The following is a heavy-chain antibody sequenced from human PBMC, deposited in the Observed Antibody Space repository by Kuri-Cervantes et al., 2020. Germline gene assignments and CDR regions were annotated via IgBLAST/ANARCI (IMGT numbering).Heavy chain of an antibody. D-gene: IGHD6-13*01. Sequence: GESLKISCAASGFTFSSYWMSWVRQAPGKGLEWVSAITGSGGATYHADSVKGRFTISRDNSQNTLYLQVNGLRAEDTAVYYCAKGSSTSRPYYFDYWGQGTLVTVSS. V-gene: IGHV3-23*01. CDR2: ITGSGGAT. CDR3: AKGSSTSRPYYFDY. CDR1: GFTFSSYW. J-gene: IGHJ4*02.